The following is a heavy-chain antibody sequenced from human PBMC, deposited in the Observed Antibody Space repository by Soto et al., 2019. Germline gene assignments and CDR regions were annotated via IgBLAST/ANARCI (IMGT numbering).Heavy chain of an antibody. CDR1: GFTFSSYA. D-gene: IGHD3-3*01. J-gene: IGHJ4*02. Sequence: QVQLVESGGGVVQPGRSLRLSCAASGFTFSSYAMHWVRQAPGKGLEWVAVISYDGNNKYYADSVKGRFTSSRDNSKNTLYLQINSLRAEDTAVCYCARGTGRWIWSGPDYWGQGTLVTVSS. CDR2: ISYDGNNK. CDR3: ARGTGRWIWSGPDY. V-gene: IGHV3-30-3*01.